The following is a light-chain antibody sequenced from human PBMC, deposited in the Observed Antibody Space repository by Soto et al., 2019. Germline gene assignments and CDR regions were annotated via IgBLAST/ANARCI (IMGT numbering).Light chain of an antibody. CDR2: SNN. J-gene: IGLJ2*01. CDR3: AAWDDRLNGPV. Sequence: QSVLTQPPSASGTPGQRVTISCSGSSSNIGSNTVNWYQQLPGTAPKLLIYSNNQRPSGVPDRFSGSKSGTSASLAIRGLQSEDEADYYCAAWDDRLNGPVFVGGTKLTVL. CDR1: SSNIGSNT. V-gene: IGLV1-44*01.